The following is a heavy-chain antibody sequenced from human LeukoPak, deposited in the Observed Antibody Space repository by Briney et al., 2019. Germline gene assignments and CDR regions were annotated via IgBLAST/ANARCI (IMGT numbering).Heavy chain of an antibody. V-gene: IGHV1-46*01. D-gene: IGHD3-9*01. CDR1: GYTFTNYY. CDR3: ARPQYYDILTGYQGGLFDY. J-gene: IGHJ4*02. CDR2: INTSGGST. Sequence: ASVKVSCKATGYTFTNYYIHWVRQAPGQGLEWMGIINTSGGSTSHAQTFQGRITRTRDTSTSTAYMELRSLRSDDTAVYYCARPQYYDILTGYQGGLFDYWGQGTLVTVSS.